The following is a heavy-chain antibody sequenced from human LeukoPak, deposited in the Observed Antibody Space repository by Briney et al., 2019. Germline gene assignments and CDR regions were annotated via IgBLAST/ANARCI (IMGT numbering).Heavy chain of an antibody. V-gene: IGHV1-2*02. Sequence: ASVKVSCKASGYTFTGYYIHWVRQAPGQGLEWMGWINPNSGVTDYVQKFQGRVTLTRDTSITTAYMELSRLRSDDTALYYCAREGSSGYYTSEAFDIWGQGTMVTVSS. D-gene: IGHD3-22*01. CDR1: GYTFTGYY. CDR2: INPNSGVT. J-gene: IGHJ3*02. CDR3: AREGSSGYYTSEAFDI.